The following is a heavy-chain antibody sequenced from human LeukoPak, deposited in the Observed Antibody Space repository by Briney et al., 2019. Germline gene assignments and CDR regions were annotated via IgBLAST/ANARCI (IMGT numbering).Heavy chain of an antibody. CDR2: IYHSGST. CDR1: GGSISSSNW. J-gene: IGHJ4*02. CDR3: ARHPLELRFLEWFYFDY. Sequence: SETLSLTCAVSGGSISSSNWWSWVRQPPGKGLEWIGEIYHSGSTNYNPSLKSRVTISIDKSKNQFSLKLSSVTAADTAVYYCARHPLELRFLEWFYFDYWGQGTLVTVSS. D-gene: IGHD3-3*01. V-gene: IGHV4-4*02.